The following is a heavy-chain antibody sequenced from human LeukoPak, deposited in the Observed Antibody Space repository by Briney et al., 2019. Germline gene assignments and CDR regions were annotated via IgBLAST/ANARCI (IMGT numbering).Heavy chain of an antibody. J-gene: IGHJ5*02. V-gene: IGHV1-69*04. CDR2: IIPILGIA. Sequence: ASVKVPCTASGGTFSSYAISWVRQPPGQGLEWMGRIIPILGIANYAQKFQGRVTITADKSTSTAYMERSSLTSEDTAVYYCARCSSNAMATSWFDPWGQGTLVTVSS. CDR3: ARCSSNAMATSWFDP. D-gene: IGHD5-24*01. CDR1: GGTFSSYA.